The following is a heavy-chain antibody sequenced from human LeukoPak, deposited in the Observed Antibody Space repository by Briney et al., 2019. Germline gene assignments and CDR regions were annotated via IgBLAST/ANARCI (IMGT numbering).Heavy chain of an antibody. Sequence: PGGSLRLSCAASGFTFSSYGMHWVRQAPGKGLEWVAVISYDGSNKYYADSVKGRFTISRDSSKNTLFLQMNTPRAEDTAVYYCAAFPRSVLRGINMDPIDYWGQGTLVTVSS. D-gene: IGHD3-10*01. CDR1: GFTFSSYG. V-gene: IGHV3-30*03. CDR2: ISYDGSNK. CDR3: AAFPRSVLRGINMDPIDY. J-gene: IGHJ4*02.